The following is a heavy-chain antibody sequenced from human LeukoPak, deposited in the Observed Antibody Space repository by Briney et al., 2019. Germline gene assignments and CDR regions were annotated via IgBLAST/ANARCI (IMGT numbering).Heavy chain of an antibody. CDR2: IGTAGDT. Sequence: GGSLRLSCAASGFTFSSYDMHWVRQATGKGLEWVSAIGTAGDTYYPGSVKGRFTISRENAKNSLYLQMNSLRAGDTAVYYCARAGIVAVAGAIDYRGQGTLVTVSS. V-gene: IGHV3-13*04. D-gene: IGHD6-19*01. CDR1: GFTFSSYD. J-gene: IGHJ4*02. CDR3: ARAGIVAVAGAIDY.